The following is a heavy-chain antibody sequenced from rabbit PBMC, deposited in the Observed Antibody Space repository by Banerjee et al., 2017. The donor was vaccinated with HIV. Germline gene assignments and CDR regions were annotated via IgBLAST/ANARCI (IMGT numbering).Heavy chain of an antibody. CDR3: ASSGVAGYDYTTTGYFKL. V-gene: IGHV1S43*01. J-gene: IGHJ4*01. Sequence: QSLEESGGGLVQPEGSLTLTCTASGFTISSSYWICWVRQAPGKGLEWIGCIYTGSGGTWDASWVNGRFTISRSTSLNTVDLKMTSLTAADTATYFCASSGVAGYDYTTTGYFKLWGQGTLVTVS. CDR1: GFTISSSYW. CDR2: IYTGSGGT. D-gene: IGHD6-1*01.